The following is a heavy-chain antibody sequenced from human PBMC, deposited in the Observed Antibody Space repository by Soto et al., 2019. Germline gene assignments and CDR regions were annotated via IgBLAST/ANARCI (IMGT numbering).Heavy chain of an antibody. V-gene: IGHV3-23*01. D-gene: IGHD6-19*01. CDR2: ISGSGGTT. CDR3: AKTANGWFSAFDI. CDR1: GFTFSSYA. Sequence: EVQLLESGGGLVQPGGSLRLSCAASGFTFSSYAMSWVRQAPGKGLEWVSAISGSGGTTYYSDSVKGRFTFPRDNSKNTLYLQMHSLRAEDTAVYYCAKTANGWFSAFDIWGQATMVTVSS. J-gene: IGHJ3*02.